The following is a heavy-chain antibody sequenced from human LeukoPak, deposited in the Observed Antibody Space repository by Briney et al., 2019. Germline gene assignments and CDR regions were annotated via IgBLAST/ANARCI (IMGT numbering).Heavy chain of an antibody. CDR3: ARDKTTVVTPGGWCDP. J-gene: IGHJ5*02. Sequence: PGGSLRLSCAASALIFSDHYMSWIRQAPGKGLDWVSYISGSSGYDTNYADSVKGRFTISRDNAKNSLYLQMNSLRAEDTAVYYCARDKTTVVTPGGWCDPWGQGTLVTVSS. D-gene: IGHD4-23*01. CDR1: ALIFSDHY. V-gene: IGHV3-11*05. CDR2: ISGSSGYDT.